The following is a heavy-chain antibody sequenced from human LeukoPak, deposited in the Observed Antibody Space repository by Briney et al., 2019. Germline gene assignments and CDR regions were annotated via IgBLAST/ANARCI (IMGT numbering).Heavy chain of an antibody. CDR1: GLSFSSFA. CDR3: AREPPHYYDSSGYLGEYDY. J-gene: IGHJ4*02. Sequence: GGSLRLSCAASGLSFSSFAMSWVRQGPARGLEWVSSIRGNGETFYADSVKGRFTTSRDNAKNSLYLQMSSLRAEDTAVYYCAREPPHYYDSSGYLGEYDYWGQGTLVTVSS. CDR2: SIRGNGET. V-gene: IGHV3-48*03. D-gene: IGHD3-22*01.